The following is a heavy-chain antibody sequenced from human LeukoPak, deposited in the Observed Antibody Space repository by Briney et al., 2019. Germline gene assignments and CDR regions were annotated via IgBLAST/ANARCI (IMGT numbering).Heavy chain of an antibody. J-gene: IGHJ4*02. CDR2: ISAYDGNT. V-gene: IGHV1-18*01. CDR1: GYTFTSYG. D-gene: IGHD3-22*01. CDR3: ARDPHSPYYYDSSGYPYYFDY. Sequence: ASVKVSCKASGYTFTSYGISWVRQAPGQGLEWMGWISAYDGNTNYAQKLQGRVTMTTDTSTSTAYMELRSLRSDDTAVYYCARDPHSPYYYDSSGYPYYFDYWGQGTLVTVSS.